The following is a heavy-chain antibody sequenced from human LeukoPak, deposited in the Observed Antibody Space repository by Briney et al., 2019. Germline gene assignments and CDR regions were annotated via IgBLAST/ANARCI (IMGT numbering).Heavy chain of an antibody. J-gene: IGHJ4*02. CDR1: GFIFDDYA. Sequence: PGGSLRLSCAASGFIFDDYAMHGVRQAPGKGLEWVSGINWNSGTIGYADSVKGRFTISRDNAKNSLYLQMNSLRADDMAFYYCARDRFRYCSGAYCSHFEFWGQGTLVSVSS. CDR3: ARDRFRYCSGAYCSHFEF. D-gene: IGHD2-15*01. V-gene: IGHV3-9*03. CDR2: INWNSGTI.